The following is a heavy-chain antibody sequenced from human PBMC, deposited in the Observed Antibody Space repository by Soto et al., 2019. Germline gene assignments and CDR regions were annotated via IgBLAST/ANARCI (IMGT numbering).Heavy chain of an antibody. V-gene: IGHV4-39*01. CDR1: GGSISSSSYY. D-gene: IGHD4-17*01. CDR3: ASLYGDWYYFDY. Sequence: ASETLSLTCTVSGGSISSSSYYWGWLRQPPGKGLEWIGSIYYSGSTYYNPSLKSRVTISVDTSKNQFSLKLSSVTAADTAVYYCASLYGDWYYFDYWGQGTLVTVSS. CDR2: IYYSGST. J-gene: IGHJ4*02.